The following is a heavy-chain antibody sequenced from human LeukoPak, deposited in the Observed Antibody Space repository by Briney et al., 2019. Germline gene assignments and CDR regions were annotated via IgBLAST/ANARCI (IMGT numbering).Heavy chain of an antibody. CDR1: GFAFSDYG. Sequence: PGGSLRLSCAASGFAFSDYGMHWVRQAPGKGREWVSRIKTDGSTTNYADSVRGRFTISRDNAKNTVYLQMNSLRGEDTAVYYCASGVINRYGFDFGGQGTLVRVFS. CDR2: IKTDGSTT. V-gene: IGHV3-74*01. J-gene: IGHJ4*02. D-gene: IGHD2-21*01. CDR3: ASGVINRYGFDF.